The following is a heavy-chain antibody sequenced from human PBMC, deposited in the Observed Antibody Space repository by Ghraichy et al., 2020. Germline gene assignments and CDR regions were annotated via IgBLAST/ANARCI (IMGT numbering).Heavy chain of an antibody. CDR1: GFTFSDYY. CDR3: ARDRRWFGELLPIDY. CDR2: ISSSSSYT. Sequence: GGSLRLSCAASGFTFSDYYMSWIRQAPGKGLEWVSYISSSSSYTNYADSVKGRFTISRDNAKNSLYLQMNSLKAEDTAVYYCARDRRWFGELLPIDYWGQGTLVTVSS. V-gene: IGHV3-11*05. D-gene: IGHD3-10*01. J-gene: IGHJ4*02.